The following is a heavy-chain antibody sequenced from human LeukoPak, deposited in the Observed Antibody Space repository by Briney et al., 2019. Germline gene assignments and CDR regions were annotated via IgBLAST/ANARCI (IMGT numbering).Heavy chain of an antibody. J-gene: IGHJ5*02. CDR2: INPNRGVT. D-gene: IGHD3-10*01. CDR3: GRGGDTYYYGYLTGGVAENWFDH. CDR1: GYTFSGYY. V-gene: IGHV1-2*02. Sequence: GASVKVSCKASGYTFSGYYMHWGRQAPGQGPEWMGWINPNRGVTKYEQKFQGRVTMTRDTSISTAYMELSRLKSDDTAVYYCGRGGDTYYYGYLTGGVAENWFDHWGQGTLVTVSS.